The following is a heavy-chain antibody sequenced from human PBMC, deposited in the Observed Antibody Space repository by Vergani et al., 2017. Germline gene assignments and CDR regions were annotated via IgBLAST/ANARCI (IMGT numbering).Heavy chain of an antibody. Sequence: QITLKESGPTLVKPTQTLTLTCTFSGFSLSTSGVGVGWIRQPPGKALEWLALIYCDDDKRYSPSLKSRRTITKDTSKNQVVLTMTNMDPVDTATYYCARVTDCGGGSCYSWDAFDIWGQGTMVTVSS. D-gene: IGHD2-15*01. J-gene: IGHJ3*02. CDR2: IYCDDDK. CDR3: ARVTDCGGGSCYSWDAFDI. CDR1: GFSLSTSGVG. V-gene: IGHV2-5*02.